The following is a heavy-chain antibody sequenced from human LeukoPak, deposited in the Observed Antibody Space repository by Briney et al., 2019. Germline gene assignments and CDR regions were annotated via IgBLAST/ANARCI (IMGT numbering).Heavy chain of an antibody. V-gene: IGHV3-9*01. Sequence: GGSLRLSCAASGITFSTYAMNWVRQAPGKGLEWVSGISWNSGSIGYVDSVKGRFTISRDNAKNSLYLQMNSLRAEDTALYYCAKDTGAAGNFDYWGQGTLVTVSS. J-gene: IGHJ4*02. CDR3: AKDTGAAGNFDY. D-gene: IGHD6-13*01. CDR2: ISWNSGSI. CDR1: GITFSTYA.